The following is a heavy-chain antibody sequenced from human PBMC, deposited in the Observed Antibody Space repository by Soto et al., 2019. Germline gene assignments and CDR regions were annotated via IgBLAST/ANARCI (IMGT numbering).Heavy chain of an antibody. CDR3: ARTHILTGYPPTKGYGMDV. J-gene: IGHJ6*02. V-gene: IGHV4-31*03. CDR2: IYYSGSA. CDR1: GGSISSGGYY. Sequence: QVQLQESGPGLVKPSQTLSLTCTVSGGSISSGGYYWSWIRQHPGKGLEWIGYIYYSGSAYYNPSLKRRVTISVDTSKNQFSLKLSSVTAADTAVYYCARTHILTGYPPTKGYGMDVWGQGTTVTVSS. D-gene: IGHD3-9*01.